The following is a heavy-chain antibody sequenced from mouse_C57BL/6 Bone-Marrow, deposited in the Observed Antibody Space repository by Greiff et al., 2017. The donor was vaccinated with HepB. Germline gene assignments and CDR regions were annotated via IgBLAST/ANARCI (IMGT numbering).Heavy chain of an antibody. CDR2: IDPSDSYT. V-gene: IGHV1-59*01. CDR1: GYTFTSYW. CDR3: ARLGAGYFDY. J-gene: IGHJ2*01. Sequence: QVQLKQPGAELVRPGTSVKLSCKASGYTFTSYWMHWVKQRPGQGLEWIGVIDPSDSYTNYNQKFKGKATLTVDTSSSTAYMQLSSLTSEDSAVYYCARLGAGYFDYWGQGTTLTVSS.